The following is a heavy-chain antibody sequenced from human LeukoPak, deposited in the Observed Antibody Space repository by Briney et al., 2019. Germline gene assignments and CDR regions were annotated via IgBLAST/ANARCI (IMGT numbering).Heavy chain of an antibody. V-gene: IGHV3-23*01. CDR2: ISGSGGST. J-gene: IGHJ4*02. CDR1: GFTFSSYA. Sequence: RPGGSLRLSCAATGFTFSSYAMSWVRQAPGKGLEWVSAISGSGGSTYYADSVKGRFTISRDNSKNTLYLQMNSLRAEDTAVYYCAKDLEVVAVATSQDYWGQGTLVTVSS. D-gene: IGHD2-15*01. CDR3: AKDLEVVAVATSQDY.